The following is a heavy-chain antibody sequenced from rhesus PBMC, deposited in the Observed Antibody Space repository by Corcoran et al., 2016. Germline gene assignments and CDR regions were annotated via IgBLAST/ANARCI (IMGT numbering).Heavy chain of an antibody. V-gene: IGHV4S10*01. D-gene: IGHD6S26*01. J-gene: IGHJ4*01. CDR2: LYGDSPRT. CDR3: ARETSSGWSYFDY. CDR1: GGSISDRYR. Sequence: QVQLQESGPGVVKPSETLSLTCAVSGGSISDRYRWRWIRQPPGKGLEWIWYLYGDSPRTNYNPSLKSRVTISKDTSQTQFSLKLSSVTAADAAVYYCARETSSGWSYFDYWGQGVLVTVSS.